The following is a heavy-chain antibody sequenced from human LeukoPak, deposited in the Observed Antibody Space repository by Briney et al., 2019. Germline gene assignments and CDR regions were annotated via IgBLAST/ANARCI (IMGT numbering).Heavy chain of an antibody. CDR3: ARGGFGELPTYLYYYYYYMDV. V-gene: IGHV1-69*13. Sequence: SVKVSCKASGYTFTSYAMNWVRQAPGQGLEWMGGIIPIFGTANYAQKFQGRVTITADESTSTAYMELSSLRSEDTAVYYCARGGFGELPTYLYYYYYYMDVWGKGTTVTISS. CDR2: IIPIFGTA. D-gene: IGHD3-10*01. J-gene: IGHJ6*03. CDR1: GYTFTSYA.